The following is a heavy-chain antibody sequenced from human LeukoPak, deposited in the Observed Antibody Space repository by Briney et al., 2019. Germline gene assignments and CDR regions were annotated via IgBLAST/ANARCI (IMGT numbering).Heavy chain of an antibody. CDR3: AKSSYYDSSGYYREYYFDY. V-gene: IGHV3-23*01. CDR2: ISGTDTNT. D-gene: IGHD3-22*01. CDR1: GFTFSNYA. J-gene: IGHJ4*02. Sequence: GSLRLSCAASGFTFSNYAMYWVRQAPGKGLEWVSAISGTDTNTYYADSVKGRFTISRDNSKSTLYLQMNSLRAEDTAVYYCAKSSYYDSSGYYREYYFDYWGQGTLVTVSS.